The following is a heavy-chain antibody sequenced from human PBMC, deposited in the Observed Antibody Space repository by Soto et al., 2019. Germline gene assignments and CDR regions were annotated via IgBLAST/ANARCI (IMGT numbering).Heavy chain of an antibody. CDR2: ISYDGSNK. D-gene: IGHD3-9*01. CDR1: GFTFSSYG. Sequence: GGSLRLSCAASGFTFSSYGMHWVRQAPGKGLEWVAVISYDGSNKYYADSVKGRFTISRDNSKNTLYLQMNSLRAEDTAVYYCAKEWDLDWLSTGPYFDHWGQGTLVTVSS. J-gene: IGHJ4*02. V-gene: IGHV3-30*18. CDR3: AKEWDLDWLSTGPYFDH.